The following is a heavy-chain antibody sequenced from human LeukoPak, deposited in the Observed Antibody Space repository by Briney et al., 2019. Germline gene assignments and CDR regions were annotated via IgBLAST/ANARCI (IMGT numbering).Heavy chain of an antibody. V-gene: IGHV3-30*03. J-gene: IGHJ4*02. CDR1: GFTFSSYG. CDR3: ATDWSGEVY. CDR2: ISYDGSNK. Sequence: GGSLRLSCAASGFTFSSYGMHWVRQAPGKGLEWVAVISYDGSNKYYADSVKGRFTISRDDSKNTLYLQMYSLKTEDSAVYYCATDWSGEVYWGQGTLVTVSS. D-gene: IGHD3-10*01.